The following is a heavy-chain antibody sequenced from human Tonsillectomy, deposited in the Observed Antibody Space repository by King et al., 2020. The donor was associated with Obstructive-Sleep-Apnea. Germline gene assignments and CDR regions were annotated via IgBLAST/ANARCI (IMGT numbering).Heavy chain of an antibody. J-gene: IGHJ5*02. D-gene: IGHD2-21*02. CDR3: AKGSDGVATASRFDP. CDR2: IWLDGSER. V-gene: IGHV3-33*03. CDR1: GFIFSHYG. Sequence: VQLVESGGGVVQPGNYLTLSCSASGFIFSHYGMHWVRQTPGKGPEWGAFIWLDGSERNFRDSVKGRFTISRENSNNMLFLQMRSLIPDDTAMYYCAKGSDGVATASRFDPWGQGTLVTVSS.